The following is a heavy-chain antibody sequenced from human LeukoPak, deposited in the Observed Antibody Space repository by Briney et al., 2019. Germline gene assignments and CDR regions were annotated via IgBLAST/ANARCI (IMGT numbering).Heavy chain of an antibody. J-gene: IGHJ4*02. CDR2: ISGSSTYT. Sequence: PGGSLRLSCAASGFTFSDYYMSWIRQAPGKGLEWVSYISGSSTYTNYADSVKGRFTISRDNAKNSLYLQMNSLRAEDTAVYYCAKVPYSSSWYLFDFWGQGTLVTVSS. CDR1: GFTFSDYY. CDR3: AKVPYSSSWYLFDF. D-gene: IGHD6-13*01. V-gene: IGHV3-11*05.